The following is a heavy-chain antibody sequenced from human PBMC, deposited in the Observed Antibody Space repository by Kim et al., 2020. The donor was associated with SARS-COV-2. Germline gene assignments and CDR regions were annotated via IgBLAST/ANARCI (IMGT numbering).Heavy chain of an antibody. CDR1: GGSISSSSYY. CDR2: IYYSGST. Sequence: SETLSLTCTVSGGSISSSSYYWGWIRQPPGKGLEWIGSIYYSGSTYYNPSLKSRVTISVDTSKNQFSLKLSSVTAADTAVYYCARPIATNWFDPWGQGTLVTVSS. CDR3: ARPIATNWFDP. J-gene: IGHJ5*02. D-gene: IGHD6-13*01. V-gene: IGHV4-39*01.